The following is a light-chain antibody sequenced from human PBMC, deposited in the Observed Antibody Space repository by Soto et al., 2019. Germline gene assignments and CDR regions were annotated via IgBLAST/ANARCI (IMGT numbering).Light chain of an antibody. V-gene: IGKV1-33*01. CDR1: HDISNF. Sequence: DIQVTQSPSSLSASVGDSVTITCQTSHDISNFLNWYQQKPGKVHKLLIYDASKLEAGVPSSFSGSGSGKDFTFTISSLQAEEFATYYCQQYDNVPPNTFGQGTKLEIK. CDR3: QQYDNVPPNT. J-gene: IGKJ2*01. CDR2: DAS.